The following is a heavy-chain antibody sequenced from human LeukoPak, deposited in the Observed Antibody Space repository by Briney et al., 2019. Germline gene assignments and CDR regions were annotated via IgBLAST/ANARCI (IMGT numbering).Heavy chain of an antibody. V-gene: IGHV4-4*07. CDR2: IYTSGST. CDR1: GGSISSYY. J-gene: IGHJ3*02. D-gene: IGHD3-10*01. CDR3: ASEHYYGSGSYAFDI. Sequence: SETLSLTCTVSGGSISSYYWSWIRQPAGKGLEWIGRIYTSGSTNYNPSLKSRVTISVDTSKNQFSLKLSSVPAADTAVYYCASEHYYGSGSYAFDIWGQGTMVTVSS.